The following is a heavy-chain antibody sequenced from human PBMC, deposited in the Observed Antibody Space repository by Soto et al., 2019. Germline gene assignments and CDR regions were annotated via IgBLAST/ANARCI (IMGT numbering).Heavy chain of an antibody. D-gene: IGHD1-1*01. CDR3: ATSRGGNCNHKHCPCCVDV. CDR2: SYYTGST. Sequence: SETLSLTCTVSGASMSSYFWTWIRQPPGKGLEWVASSYYTGSTNYNPSLKSRVTISVDTSENQFSLKLSSLTAADTAVFFCATSRGGNCNHKHCPCCVDVGGKGTTVTLAS. J-gene: IGHJ6*04. V-gene: IGHV4-59*08. CDR1: GASMSSYF.